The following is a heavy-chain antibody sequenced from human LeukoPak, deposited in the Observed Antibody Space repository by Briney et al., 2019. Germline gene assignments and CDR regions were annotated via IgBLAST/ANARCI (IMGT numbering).Heavy chain of an antibody. J-gene: IGHJ4*02. V-gene: IGHV3-30*09. D-gene: IGHD6-19*01. CDR2: ISNDGSTK. CDR1: GFTFSSYA. Sequence: GSSLSLSCAASGFTFSSYAMPWVRQVRGKGREWVSDISNDGSTKYYADSVKGRFAISRDNFKSTLYLQMNSLRAEDTAVYYCARERSLSGWTSADFDYWGQGTLVIVSS. CDR3: ARERSLSGWTSADFDY.